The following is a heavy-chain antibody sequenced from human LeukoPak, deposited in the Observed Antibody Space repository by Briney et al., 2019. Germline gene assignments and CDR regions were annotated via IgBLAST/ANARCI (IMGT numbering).Heavy chain of an antibody. CDR1: GFTVSSNY. J-gene: IGHJ6*02. V-gene: IGHV3-23*01. Sequence: PGGSLRLSCAVSGFTVSSNYMSWVRQAPGKGLEWVSAISGSGGSTYYADSVKGRFTISRDNSKNTLYLQMNSLRAEDTAVYYCARDKEPENAWGIQGYYYYYYGMDVWGQGTTVTVSS. D-gene: IGHD3-16*01. CDR2: ISGSGGST. CDR3: ARDKEPENAWGIQGYYYYYYGMDV.